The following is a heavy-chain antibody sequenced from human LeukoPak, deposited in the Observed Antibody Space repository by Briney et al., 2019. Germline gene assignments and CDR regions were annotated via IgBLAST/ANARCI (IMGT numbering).Heavy chain of an antibody. CDR1: GFTFRNYW. V-gene: IGHV3-7*01. CDR2: IKNGGSEK. D-gene: IGHD4/OR15-4a*01. Sequence: GGSLRLSCAASGFTFRNYWMSWVRQAPGKGLEWVANIKNGGSEKNYVDSVKGRFTISRDNAENSLYLQMNSLRAEDTAVYYCVRDPTRAFIEVPRGYWGQGTLVTVSS. J-gene: IGHJ4*02. CDR3: VRDPTRAFIEVPRGY.